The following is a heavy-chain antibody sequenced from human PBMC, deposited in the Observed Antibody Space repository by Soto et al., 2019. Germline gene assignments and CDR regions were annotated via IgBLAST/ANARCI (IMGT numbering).Heavy chain of an antibody. V-gene: IGHV3-23*01. CDR1: GFTFSFCA. CDR3: VKGHSDSYYYFDY. Sequence: EVQLLESGGGLVQPGGSLRLSCAASGFTFSFCAMSWVRQAPGKGLKWVSSIRGSGGDTYYADSVRGRFTISRDNYKKTLNLQMNSMRVEDTAVDYCVKGHSDSYYYFDYWGQGTLVTVSS. J-gene: IGHJ4*02. D-gene: IGHD3-22*01. CDR2: IRGSGGDT.